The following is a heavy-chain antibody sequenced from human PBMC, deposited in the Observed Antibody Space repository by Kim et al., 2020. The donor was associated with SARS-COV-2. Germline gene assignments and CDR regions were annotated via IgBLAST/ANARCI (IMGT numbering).Heavy chain of an antibody. D-gene: IGHD6-19*01. CDR2: TYYRSKWYN. CDR3: ARDSGMGIMYSSGRWASGVFDY. Sequence: SQTLSLTCAISGDSVSSNSAAWNWIRQSPSRGLEWLGRTYYRSKWYNDYAVSVKSRITINPDTSKNQFSLQLNSVTPEDTAVYYCARDSGMGIMYSSGRWASGVFDYWGQGTLVTVSS. J-gene: IGHJ4*02. V-gene: IGHV6-1*01. CDR1: GDSVSSNSAA.